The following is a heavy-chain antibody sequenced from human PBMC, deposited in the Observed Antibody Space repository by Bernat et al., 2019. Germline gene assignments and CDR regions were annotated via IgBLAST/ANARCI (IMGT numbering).Heavy chain of an antibody. V-gene: IGHV4-34*01. CDR2: INHSGST. CDR3: ARGYCSSPSCYDP. CDR1: GGSFSGYY. D-gene: IGHD2-2*01. J-gene: IGHJ5*02. Sequence: QVQLQQWGAGLLKPSETLSLTCAVYGGSFSGYYWSWIRQPPGKGLEWIGEINHSGSTNYSPSLKSRVTISRDTSKNRFSLNLSSVTAADTAVYYCARGYCSSPSCYDPWGQGTLVTVSS.